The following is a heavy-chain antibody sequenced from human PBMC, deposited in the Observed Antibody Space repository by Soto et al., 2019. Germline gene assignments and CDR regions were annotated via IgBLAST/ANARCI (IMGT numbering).Heavy chain of an antibody. V-gene: IGHV3-48*03. CDR1: GFTFSSYE. D-gene: IGHD3-10*01. CDR2: ISGSGSTI. CDR3: ARGELNGMDV. J-gene: IGHJ6*02. Sequence: PGGSLRLSCAASGFTFSSYEMNWVRQAPGKGLEWVSYISGSGSTIYYADSVKGRFTISRDNAKNSLYLQMNSLRAEDTAVYYCARGELNGMDVWGQGTTVTVSS.